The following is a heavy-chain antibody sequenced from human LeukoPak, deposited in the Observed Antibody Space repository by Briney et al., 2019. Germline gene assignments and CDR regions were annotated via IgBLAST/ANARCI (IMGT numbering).Heavy chain of an antibody. CDR1: GGTFSSYA. V-gene: IGHV1-18*01. Sequence: ASVKDSCKASGGTFSSYAISWVRQAPGQGLEWMGWISTYNGHTVYAQEFQGRVTMTRDTSTSTAYMELRSLRTDDTAVYYCARHGSYGDYWGQGTLVTVSS. CDR3: ARHGSYGDY. CDR2: ISTYNGHT. D-gene: IGHD3-10*01. J-gene: IGHJ4*02.